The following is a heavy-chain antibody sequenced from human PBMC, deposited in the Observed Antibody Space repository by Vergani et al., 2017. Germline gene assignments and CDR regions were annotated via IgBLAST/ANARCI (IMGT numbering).Heavy chain of an antibody. CDR1: GGSVDSRKHY. Sequence: QLQLHKSGPGLVKPSETLSLTCTLSGGSVDSRKHYWGWIRQPPGKGLEWIGTVSYSGATYYTPSLKNRVKVSLNTSENQFSLQMSSVTAADTAVYYCAKQIYEFWNGYSYYYHYYMDVWGKGTTVTVSS. CDR2: VSYSGAT. CDR3: AKQIYEFWNGYSYYYHYYMDV. D-gene: IGHD3/OR15-3a*01. J-gene: IGHJ6*03. V-gene: IGHV4-39*01.